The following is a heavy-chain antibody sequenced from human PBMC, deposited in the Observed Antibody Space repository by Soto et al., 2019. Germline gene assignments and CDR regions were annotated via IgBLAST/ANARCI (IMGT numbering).Heavy chain of an antibody. Sequence: QVQLVESGGGVVQPGRSLRLSCAASGFTFSSYGMHWVRQAPGKGLEWVAVIWYDGSNKYYADSVKGRFTISRDNSKKTLYLQMNSLRAEDTAVYYCARDGSYDKERFGYWGQGTLVTVSS. CDR3: ARDGSYDKERFGY. J-gene: IGHJ4*02. D-gene: IGHD1-26*01. CDR1: GFTFSSYG. V-gene: IGHV3-33*01. CDR2: IWYDGSNK.